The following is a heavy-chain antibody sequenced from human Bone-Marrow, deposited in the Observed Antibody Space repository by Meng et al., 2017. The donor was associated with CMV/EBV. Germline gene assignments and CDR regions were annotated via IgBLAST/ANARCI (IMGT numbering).Heavy chain of an antibody. D-gene: IGHD2-2*02. CDR3: ARHCSSTSCYTDYFDY. J-gene: IGHJ4*02. V-gene: IGHV4-30-4*08. CDR1: GGSISGGDYY. Sequence: LRLSCTVSGGSISGGDYYWSWIRQPPGKGLEWIGYIYYSGSTYYNPSLKSRVTISVDTSKNQFSLKLSSVTAADTAVYYCARHCSSTSCYTDYFDYWGQGTLVTVSS. CDR2: IYYSGST.